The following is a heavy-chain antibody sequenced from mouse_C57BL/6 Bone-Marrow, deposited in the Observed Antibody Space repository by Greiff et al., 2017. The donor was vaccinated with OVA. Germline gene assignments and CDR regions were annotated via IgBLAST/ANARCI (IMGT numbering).Heavy chain of an antibody. CDR3: ARPFYWVFAY. CDR2: IDPANGNT. Sequence: VQLQQSVAELVRPGASVKLSCTASGFNIKNTYMHWVKQRPEQGLEWIGRIDPANGNTKYAPKFQGKATLTADTSSNTAYLQLSSLTSEDTAIYCCARPFYWVFAYGGQGTLVTVSA. D-gene: IGHD2-1*01. J-gene: IGHJ3*01. CDR1: GFNIKNTY. V-gene: IGHV14-3*01.